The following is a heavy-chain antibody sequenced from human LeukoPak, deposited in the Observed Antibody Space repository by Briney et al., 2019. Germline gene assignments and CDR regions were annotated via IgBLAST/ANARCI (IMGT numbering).Heavy chain of an antibody. V-gene: IGHV3-53*01. D-gene: IGHD3-3*01. CDR1: RFTFNSYA. Sequence: GGSLRLSCAASRFTFNSYAMSWVRQAPGKGLEWVSVIYSGGSTYYADSVKGRFTISRDNSKNTLYLQMNSLRAEDTAVYYCARADRGYDFWSGYYLLDYWGQGTLVTVSS. J-gene: IGHJ4*02. CDR3: ARADRGYDFWSGYYLLDY. CDR2: IYSGGST.